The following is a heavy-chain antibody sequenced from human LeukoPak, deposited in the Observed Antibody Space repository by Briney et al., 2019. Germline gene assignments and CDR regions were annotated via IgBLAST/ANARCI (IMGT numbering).Heavy chain of an antibody. J-gene: IGHJ4*02. Sequence: SGGSLRLSCAASGFTFSSYGMHWVRQAPGKGLEWVAFIRYDGSNKYYADSVKGRFTISRDNSKNTLYLQMNSLRAEDTAVYYCAKDSGWYVSGLDWGQGTLVTVSS. CDR1: GFTFSSYG. CDR2: IRYDGSNK. V-gene: IGHV3-30*02. CDR3: AKDSGWYVSGLD. D-gene: IGHD6-19*01.